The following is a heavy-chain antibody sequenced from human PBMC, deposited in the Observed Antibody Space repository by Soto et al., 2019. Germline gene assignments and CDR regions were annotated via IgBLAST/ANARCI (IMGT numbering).Heavy chain of an antibody. CDR3: ARDSTTTAFEI. Sequence: QVHLQESGPGLVKPSETLSLTCTASGGSISTNYWSWVRQPAGKGLEWIGRIYTSGSTNYNPSLKSRVTMSVDTSKNQFSLKLRSVTAADTSVYYCARDSTTTAFEIWGQGTLVTVSS. V-gene: IGHV4-4*07. CDR1: GGSISTNY. D-gene: IGHD4-17*01. J-gene: IGHJ3*02. CDR2: IYTSGST.